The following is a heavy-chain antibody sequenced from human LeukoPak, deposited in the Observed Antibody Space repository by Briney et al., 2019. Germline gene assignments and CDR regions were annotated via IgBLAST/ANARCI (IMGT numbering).Heavy chain of an antibody. CDR3: ARAPKGSSWPDY. CDR2: MNPNSGNT. Sequence: ASVKVSRKASGYTFTSYDINWVRQATGQGLEWMGWMNPNSGNTGYAQKFQGRVTITRNTSISTAYMELSSLRSEDTAVYYCARAPKGSSWPDYWGQGTLVTVSS. D-gene: IGHD6-13*01. V-gene: IGHV1-8*03. CDR1: GYTFTSYD. J-gene: IGHJ4*02.